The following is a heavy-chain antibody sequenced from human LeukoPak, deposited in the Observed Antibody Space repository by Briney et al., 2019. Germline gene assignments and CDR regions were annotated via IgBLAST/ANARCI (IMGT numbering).Heavy chain of an antibody. CDR1: GGSISSYY. D-gene: IGHD2-2*01. V-gene: IGHV4-4*07. Sequence: PSETLSLTCTVSGGSISSYYWSWIRQPAGKGLEWIGRIYTSGSTNYNPSLKSRVTMSVDTSKNQFSLKLSSVTAADTAVYYCARDPTCSSTSCYPIWGQRTPVTVSS. J-gene: IGHJ4*02. CDR3: ARDPTCSSTSCYPI. CDR2: IYTSGST.